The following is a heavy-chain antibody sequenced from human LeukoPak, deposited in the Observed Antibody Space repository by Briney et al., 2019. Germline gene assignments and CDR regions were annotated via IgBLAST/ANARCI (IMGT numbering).Heavy chain of an antibody. CDR2: ISGSGGST. V-gene: IGHV3-23*01. Sequence: GGSLRLSCAASGFTFSNSALSWVRQAPGKGLEWVSDISGSGGSTYYADSVKGRFTISRDNSKNTLYLQMNSLRAEDTAVYYCAKDQSLWFGEYGAFDIWGQGTMVTVSS. J-gene: IGHJ3*02. CDR3: AKDQSLWFGEYGAFDI. D-gene: IGHD3-10*01. CDR1: GFTFSNSA.